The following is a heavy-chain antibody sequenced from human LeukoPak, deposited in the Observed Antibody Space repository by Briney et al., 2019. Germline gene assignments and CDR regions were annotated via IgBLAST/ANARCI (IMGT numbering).Heavy chain of an antibody. J-gene: IGHJ3*02. CDR3: TTQYSSGWYVAFDI. CDR2: IKSKTDGGTT. D-gene: IGHD6-19*01. V-gene: IGHV3-15*01. CDR1: GFTFSNAW. Sequence: GGSLRLSCVASGFTFSNAWMSWVREAPGKGLDWVGHIKSKTDGGTTDYAAPVKGRFTISRDDSKNTLYLQMNSLKTEDTAVFYCTTQYSSGWYVAFDIWGQGTMVTVSS.